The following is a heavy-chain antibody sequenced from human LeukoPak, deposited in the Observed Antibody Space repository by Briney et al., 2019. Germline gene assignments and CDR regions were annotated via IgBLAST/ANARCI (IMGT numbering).Heavy chain of an antibody. CDR1: GFTVSSNF. Sequence: PGGSLRLSCAASGFTVSSNFMSWIRLAPGKGLECVSVVYIDGKTFYAESVKGRFTISRDNSKNTLYLQMNSLRPEDTAVYYCAREGRSDILTAYYPLNNWGQGARVTVSS. D-gene: IGHD3-9*01. CDR2: VYIDGKT. J-gene: IGHJ4*02. CDR3: AREGRSDILTAYYPLNN. V-gene: IGHV3-66*02.